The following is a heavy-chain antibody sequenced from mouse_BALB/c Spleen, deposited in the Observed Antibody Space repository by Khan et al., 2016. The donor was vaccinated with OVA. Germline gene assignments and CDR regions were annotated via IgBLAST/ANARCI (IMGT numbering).Heavy chain of an antibody. CDR3: ESIPIPPYDFDY. CDR1: GYTFANYA. J-gene: IGHJ2*01. CDR2: INPSTGYT. D-gene: IGHD2-14*01. V-gene: IGHV1-4*01. Sequence: QVQLKESGTELARPGASVKMSCKASGYTFANYAMHWVKKRPGQGLEWIGYINPSTGYTNYNQNFSDKATLTTDRSSSTAYMQLSRLTSDDSAVYYCESIPIPPYDFDYWGQGTTLTVSS.